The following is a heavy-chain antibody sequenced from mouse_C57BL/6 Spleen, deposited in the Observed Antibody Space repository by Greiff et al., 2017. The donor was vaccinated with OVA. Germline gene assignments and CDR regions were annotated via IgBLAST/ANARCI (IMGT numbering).Heavy chain of an antibody. V-gene: IGHV5-9*01. CDR3: ARQGLGLYFDY. D-gene: IGHD4-1*01. J-gene: IGHJ2*01. CDR1: GFTFSSYT. Sequence: EVQRVESGGGLVKPGGSLKLSCAASGFTFSSYTMSWVRQTPEKRLEWVATISGGGGNTYYPDSVKGRFTISRDNAKNTLYLQMSSLRSEDTALYYCARQGLGLYFDYWGQGTTLTVSS. CDR2: ISGGGGNT.